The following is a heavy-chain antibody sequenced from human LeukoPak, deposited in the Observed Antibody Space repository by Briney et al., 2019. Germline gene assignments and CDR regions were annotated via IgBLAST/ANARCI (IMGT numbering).Heavy chain of an antibody. CDR3: ASGPSTVVTLDY. V-gene: IGHV1-69*13. CDR1: GGTFSSYA. CDR2: IIPIFGTA. Sequence: SVKVSCKASGGTFSSYAISWVRQAPGQGLEWMGGIIPIFGTANYAQKFQGRVTITADESTSTAYMELSSLRSEDTAVYYCASGPSTVVTLDYWGQGTLVTVSS. J-gene: IGHJ4*02. D-gene: IGHD4-23*01.